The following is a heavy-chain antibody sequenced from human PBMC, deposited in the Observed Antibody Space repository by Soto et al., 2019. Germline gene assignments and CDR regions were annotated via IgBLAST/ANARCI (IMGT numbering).Heavy chain of an antibody. V-gene: IGHV4-4*02. J-gene: IGHJ4*02. D-gene: IGHD5-12*01. Sequence: ASETLCLTCAVSSDSITSSNWWSWVRQSPGKGLEWIGEVSHSGSTNYIPSLKSRVTISVDKSRNQFSLRLNSVTAADTAVYYCARNRYGGYDFDYWGQGTLVTVSS. CDR1: SDSITSSNW. CDR2: VSHSGST. CDR3: ARNRYGGYDFDY.